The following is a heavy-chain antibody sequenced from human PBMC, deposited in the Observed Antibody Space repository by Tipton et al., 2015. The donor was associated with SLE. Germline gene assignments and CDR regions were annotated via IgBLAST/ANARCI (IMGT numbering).Heavy chain of an antibody. CDR3: ARDRGSSWFFFDY. V-gene: IGHV4-34*01. CDR1: GGSFSGYY. J-gene: IGHJ4*02. Sequence: TLSLTCAVYGGSFSGYYWSWIRQPPGKGLEWIGEITHTGSTNYNPSLKSRVTISVDTSKNQFYLKLSSVTAADTAVYYCARDRGSSWFFFDYWGQGTLVTVSS. D-gene: IGHD6-13*01. CDR2: ITHTGST.